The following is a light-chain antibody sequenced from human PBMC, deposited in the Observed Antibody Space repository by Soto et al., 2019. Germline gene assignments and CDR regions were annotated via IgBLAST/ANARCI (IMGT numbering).Light chain of an antibody. CDR1: QSVSRD. V-gene: IGKV3-11*01. J-gene: IGKJ3*01. CDR3: QHRHN. CDR2: DAS. Sequence: DIVLTQSPATLSLSPGERATLSCRASQSVSRDFAWYQQKPGQAPRLLIYDASNRATGIPARFSGSGSGTDFTLTINSLQPGDFAVYYCQHRHNFGPGTKVDFK.